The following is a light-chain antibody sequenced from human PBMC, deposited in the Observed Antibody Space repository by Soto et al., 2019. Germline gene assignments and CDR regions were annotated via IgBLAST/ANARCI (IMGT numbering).Light chain of an antibody. J-gene: IGLJ2*01. V-gene: IGLV1-40*01. CDR1: SSNIGAGYD. CDR3: QSYDSSLSRYVV. Sequence: QSVLTQPPSVSGAPGQRVTISCTGSSSNIGAGYDVHWYQQLPGTAPKLLIYGKNNRPSGVPDRFSGSKSGTSASLAITGLQAEDEADYYCQSYDSSLSRYVVFGGGTKLTVL. CDR2: GKN.